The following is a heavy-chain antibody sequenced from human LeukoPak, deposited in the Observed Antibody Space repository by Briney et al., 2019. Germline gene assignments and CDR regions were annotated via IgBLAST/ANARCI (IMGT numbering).Heavy chain of an antibody. CDR2: IKVDGSEK. D-gene: IGHD2-15*01. V-gene: IGHV3-7*04. Sequence: GGSLRLSCAASGFTFSNYYMTWVRQAPGKGLEWVATIKVDGSEKHYVDSVKGRFTISRDNAKNSLYLQMNSLRAEDTAVYYCARANLYCSGGSCYSVWLYYYYYYYMDVWGKGTTVTVSS. CDR1: GFTFSNYY. CDR3: ARANLYCSGGSCYSVWLYYYYYYYMDV. J-gene: IGHJ6*03.